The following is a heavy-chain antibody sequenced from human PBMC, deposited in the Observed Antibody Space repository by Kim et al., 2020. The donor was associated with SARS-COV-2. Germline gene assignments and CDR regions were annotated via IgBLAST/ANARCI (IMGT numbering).Heavy chain of an antibody. V-gene: IGHV3-30-3*01. Sequence: GGSLRLSCAGSGYTFSNHAMYWVRLPPGKGLEWVALTSYSGSNKYYADSVRGRFTISRDNSENTLYLQMNNLRPEDTAVYYCAREDVGREGILVVVHGLDVWGQGTTVTVSS. J-gene: IGHJ6*02. CDR2: TSYSGSNK. CDR1: GYTFSNHA. D-gene: IGHD2-15*01. CDR3: AREDVGREGILVVVHGLDV.